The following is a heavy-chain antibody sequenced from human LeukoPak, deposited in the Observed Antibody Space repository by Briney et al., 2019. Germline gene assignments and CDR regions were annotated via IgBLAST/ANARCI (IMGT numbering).Heavy chain of an antibody. Sequence: ASVKVSCTASGYTFTSYAMHWVRQAPGQRLEWMGWINAGNGNTKYSQKFQGRVTITRDTSASTAYMELSSLRSEDTAVYYCARDSEAYCGGDCSGNPIDYWGQGTLVTVSS. D-gene: IGHD2-21*02. J-gene: IGHJ4*02. CDR3: ARDSEAYCGGDCSGNPIDY. V-gene: IGHV1-3*01. CDR1: GYTFTSYA. CDR2: INAGNGNT.